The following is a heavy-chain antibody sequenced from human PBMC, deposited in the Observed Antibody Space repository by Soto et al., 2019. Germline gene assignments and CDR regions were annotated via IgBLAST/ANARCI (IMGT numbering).Heavy chain of an antibody. CDR1: GSTFSTYW. CDR2: IKQDGSEI. Sequence: EVQLVESGGGLVQPGGSLRLSCAASGSTFSTYWMSWVRQAPGRGLEWVANIKQDGSEIYYVDSVKGRFTISRDNAKNSLYLQMNSLRAEDTDVYYCARLLWWWGYWGQGTLVTVSS. V-gene: IGHV3-7*04. CDR3: ARLLWWWGY. J-gene: IGHJ4*02. D-gene: IGHD2-21*01.